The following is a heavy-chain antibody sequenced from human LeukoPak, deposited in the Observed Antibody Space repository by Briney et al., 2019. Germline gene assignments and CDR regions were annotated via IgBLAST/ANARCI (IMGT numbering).Heavy chain of an antibody. V-gene: IGHV3-23*01. CDR3: AKDVPTDYYDSSGYVDY. CDR2: ISGSGGST. Sequence: PGGSLRLSCAASGFTFSSYAMSWVRQAPGKGLEWVSAISGSGGSTYYADSVKGRFTISRDNSKNTLYLQMNSLRAEDTAVYYCAKDVPTDYYDSSGYVDYWGQGTLVTVSS. D-gene: IGHD3-22*01. CDR1: GFTFSSYA. J-gene: IGHJ4*02.